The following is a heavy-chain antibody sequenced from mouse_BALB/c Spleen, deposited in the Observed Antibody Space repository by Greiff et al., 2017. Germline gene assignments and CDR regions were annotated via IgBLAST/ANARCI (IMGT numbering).Heavy chain of an antibody. V-gene: IGHV6-6*02. CDR3: TRYGYDGGYFDY. CDR1: GFTFSNYW. Sequence: EVHLVESGGGLVQPGGSMKLSCVASGFTFSNYWMNWVRQSPEKGLEWVAEIRLKSNNYATHYAESVKGRFTISRDDSKSSVYLQMNNLRAEDTGIYYCTRYGYDGGYFDYWGQGTTLTVSS. J-gene: IGHJ2*01. D-gene: IGHD2-2*01. CDR2: IRLKSNNYAT.